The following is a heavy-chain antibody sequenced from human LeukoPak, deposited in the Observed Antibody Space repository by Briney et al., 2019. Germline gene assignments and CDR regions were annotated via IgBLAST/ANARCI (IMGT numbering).Heavy chain of an antibody. CDR1: GGSISSYY. D-gene: IGHD5-24*01. Sequence: SETLSLTCTVSGGSISSYYWSWIRQPPGKGLEWIGYIYHSGSTNYNPSLKSRVTISVDTSKNQFSLKLSSVTAADTPVYYCARTRRWLQLGFDYWGQGTLVTVSS. CDR3: ARTRRWLQLGFDY. J-gene: IGHJ4*02. CDR2: IYHSGST. V-gene: IGHV4-59*01.